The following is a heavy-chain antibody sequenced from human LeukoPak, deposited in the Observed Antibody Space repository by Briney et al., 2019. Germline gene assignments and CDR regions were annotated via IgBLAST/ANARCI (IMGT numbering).Heavy chain of an antibody. J-gene: IGHJ4*02. V-gene: IGHV1-18*01. CDR1: GYTFTSYG. Sequence: ASVKVSCKDSGYTFTSYGISWVRQAPGQGLEWMEWISAYNGNTNYAQKLQGRVTMTTDTSTSTAYIELRSLRSDDTAVYYCARSSGLLRFDYWGQGTLVTVSS. D-gene: IGHD6-19*01. CDR2: ISAYNGNT. CDR3: ARSSGLLRFDY.